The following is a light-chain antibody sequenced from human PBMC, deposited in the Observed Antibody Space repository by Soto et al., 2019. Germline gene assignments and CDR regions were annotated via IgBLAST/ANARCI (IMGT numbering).Light chain of an antibody. J-gene: IGLJ3*02. CDR1: SSNIGRNY. CDR2: RNN. CDR3: AAWDYSLSGYWV. V-gene: IGLV1-47*01. Sequence: QAVVSRPPSASGTPGQRVTISCSGSSSNIGRNYVYWYQQVPGTAPKLLIFRNNQRPSGVPDRFSGSKSGTSASLAISGLRSEDEADYFCAAWDYSLSGYWVFGGGTKVTVL.